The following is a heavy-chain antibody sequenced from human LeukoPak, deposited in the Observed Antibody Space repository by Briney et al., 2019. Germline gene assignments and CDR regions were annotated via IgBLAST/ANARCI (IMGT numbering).Heavy chain of an antibody. D-gene: IGHD2-2*01. V-gene: IGHV3-53*01. J-gene: IGHJ2*01. CDR1: GFTVSSNY. CDR3: ARDIVVVPATYWYFDL. Sequence: GGSLRLSCAASGFTVSSNYMSWVRQAPGKGLEWVSVIYSGGSAYYADSVKGRFTISRDNAKNSLYLQMNSLRAEDTAVYYCARDIVVVPATYWYFDLWGRGTLVTVSS. CDR2: IYSGGSA.